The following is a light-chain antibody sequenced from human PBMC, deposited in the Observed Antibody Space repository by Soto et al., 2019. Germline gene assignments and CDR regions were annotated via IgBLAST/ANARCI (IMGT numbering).Light chain of an antibody. CDR3: CSYAGSSTLV. V-gene: IGLV2-23*02. CDR2: EVS. J-gene: IGLJ3*02. CDR1: SSDVGSYNL. Sequence: QSVLTQPASVSESPGQSITISCTGTSSDVGSYNLVSWYQQHPGKAPKLMIYEVSKRPSGVSNRFSASKSGNTASLTISGLQAEDEAAYYCCSYAGSSTLVFGGGTKLTVL.